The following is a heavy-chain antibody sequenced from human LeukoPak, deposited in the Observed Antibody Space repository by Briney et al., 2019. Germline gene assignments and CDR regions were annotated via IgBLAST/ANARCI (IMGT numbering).Heavy chain of an antibody. CDR3: ARYYGDYRNWFDP. CDR2: IYQSGST. CDR1: GDSISSGGYF. D-gene: IGHD4-17*01. Sequence: SQTLSLTCAVSGDSISSGGYFWSWIRQPPGKGLEWIGYIYQSGSTYYNPSRKSRVTISIDRSNNQFSLKLSSVTAADTAVYYCARYYGDYRNWFDPWGQGTLVIVSS. V-gene: IGHV4-30-2*01. J-gene: IGHJ5*02.